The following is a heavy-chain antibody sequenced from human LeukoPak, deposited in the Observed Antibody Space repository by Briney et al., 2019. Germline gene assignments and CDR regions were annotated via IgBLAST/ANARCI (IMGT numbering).Heavy chain of an antibody. CDR2: INPDSGGT. J-gene: IGHJ4*02. Sequence: ASVKVSCKVSGYTLTELSMHWVRRAPGQGLEWMGWINPDSGGTNYAQKFQGRVTMTRDTSISTAYMELSRLRYDDTAVYYCATEKGRWELPDYWGQGTLVTVSS. D-gene: IGHD1-26*01. CDR3: ATEKGRWELPDY. CDR1: GYTLTELS. V-gene: IGHV1-2*02.